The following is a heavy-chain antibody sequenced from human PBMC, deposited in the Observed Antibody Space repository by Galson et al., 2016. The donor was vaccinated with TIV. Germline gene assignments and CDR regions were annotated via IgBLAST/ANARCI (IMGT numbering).Heavy chain of an antibody. Sequence: PALVKPTQTLTLTCTLSGFPRTTSGAGVGWIRQPQGKALEWLAHSYWDDDQRYNPSRKSRLTIAQDTAKNQVVLTQTNMDPVDTATYYCAHLPNLFYPGMAVWGQGTTVTVSS. V-gene: IGHV2-5*02. CDR3: AHLPNLFYPGMAV. CDR2: SYWDDDQ. CDR1: GFPRTTSGAG. J-gene: IGHJ6*02. D-gene: IGHD2/OR15-2a*01.